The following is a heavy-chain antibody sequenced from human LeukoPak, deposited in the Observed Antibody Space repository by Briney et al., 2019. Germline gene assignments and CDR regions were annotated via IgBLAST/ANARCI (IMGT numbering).Heavy chain of an antibody. D-gene: IGHD4-23*01. CDR2: INHSGST. J-gene: IGHJ4*02. Sequence: SETLSLTCTVSGGSISSYYWSWIRQPPGKGLEWIGEINHSGSTNYNPSLKSRVTISVDTSKNQFSLKLSSVTAADTAVYYCARTNGGKVDYWGQGTLVTVSS. V-gene: IGHV4-34*01. CDR1: GGSISSYY. CDR3: ARTNGGKVDY.